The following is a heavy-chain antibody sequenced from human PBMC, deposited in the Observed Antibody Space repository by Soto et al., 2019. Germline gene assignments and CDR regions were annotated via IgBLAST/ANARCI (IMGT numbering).Heavy chain of an antibody. CDR2: IYHSGST. V-gene: IGHV4-30-2*01. Sequence: TLSLTSAISSASISGGGYSSSWIRQPPGKGLEWIGYIYHSGSTYYNPSLKSRVTISVDRSKNQFSLKLSSVTAADTAVYYCAAGGGLPRYYWGQGTLVTVSS. CDR1: SASISGGGYS. D-gene: IGHD5-12*01. CDR3: AAGGGLPRYY. J-gene: IGHJ4*02.